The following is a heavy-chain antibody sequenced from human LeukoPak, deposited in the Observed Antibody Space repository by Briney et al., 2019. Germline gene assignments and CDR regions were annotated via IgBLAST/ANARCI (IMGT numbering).Heavy chain of an antibody. CDR3: ARDRYSGYDGFGAFDI. CDR2: IYYRGST. CDR1: GGPLTSYY. D-gene: IGHD5-12*01. Sequence: SETLSLTCAVSGGPLTSYYWSWIRQPPGKGLEWIGFIYYRGSTYYNPSLESRVTISVDTSKNRFSPKLSSVTAADTAVYYCARDRYSGYDGFGAFDIWGQGTMVTVSS. J-gene: IGHJ3*02. V-gene: IGHV4-59*01.